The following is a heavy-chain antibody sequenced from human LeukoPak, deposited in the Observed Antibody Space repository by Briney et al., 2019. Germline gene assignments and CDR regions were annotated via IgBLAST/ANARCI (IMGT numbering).Heavy chain of an antibody. CDR2: VSSSSSTI. V-gene: IGHV3-48*01. CDR1: GLTFSRYS. D-gene: IGHD6-6*01. CDR3: AGGESEYTSSGDFAY. Sequence: PGGSLRLSRAASGLTFSRYSMNWVRQAPGKGLEWVSYVSSSSSTIYYGDSARGRFPVSRDNANNLLYLQMNSLRAEDTAVYYCAGGESEYTSSGDFAYWGQGTLATVSS. J-gene: IGHJ4*02.